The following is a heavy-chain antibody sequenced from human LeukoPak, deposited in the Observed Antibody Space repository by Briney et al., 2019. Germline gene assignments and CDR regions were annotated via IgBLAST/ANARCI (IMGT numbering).Heavy chain of an antibody. CDR3: ARDRYG. D-gene: IGHD4-17*01. CDR1: GGTFSSYA. Sequence: SCKASGGTFSSYAISWVRQAPGKGLEWVAVISYDGSNKYYADSVKGRFTISRDNSKNTLYLQMNSLRAEDTAVYYCARDRYGWGQGTLVTVSS. J-gene: IGHJ4*02. V-gene: IGHV3-30*01. CDR2: ISYDGSNK.